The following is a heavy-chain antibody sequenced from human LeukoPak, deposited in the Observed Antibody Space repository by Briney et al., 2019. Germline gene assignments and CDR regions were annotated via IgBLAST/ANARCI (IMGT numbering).Heavy chain of an antibody. Sequence: NPSETQSLTCTVSGVSVSSGSYYWSWIRQPPGKGLEWIGYIYYSGSTNYNPSLKSRVTISVDTSKNQFSLKLSSVTAADTAVYYCARPQGWRGAFDIWGQGTMVTVSS. J-gene: IGHJ3*02. CDR1: GVSVSSGSYY. CDR2: IYYSGST. CDR3: ARPQGWRGAFDI. D-gene: IGHD2-15*01. V-gene: IGHV4-61*01.